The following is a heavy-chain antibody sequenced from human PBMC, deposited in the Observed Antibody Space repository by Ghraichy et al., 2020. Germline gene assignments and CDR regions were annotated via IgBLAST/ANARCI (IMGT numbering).Heavy chain of an antibody. CDR1: GFTFSSYS. J-gene: IGHJ4*02. CDR2: ISSSSSYI. V-gene: IGHV3-21*01. Sequence: GESLNISCAASGFTFSSYSMNWVRQAPGKGLEWVSSISSSSSYIYYADSVKGRFTISRDNAKNSLYLQMNSLRAEDTAVYYCARDSIAVAGTYWDYWGQGTLVTVSS. CDR3: ARDSIAVAGTYWDY. D-gene: IGHD6-19*01.